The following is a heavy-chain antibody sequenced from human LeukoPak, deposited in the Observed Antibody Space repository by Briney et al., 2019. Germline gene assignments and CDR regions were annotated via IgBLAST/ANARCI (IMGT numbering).Heavy chain of an antibody. J-gene: IGHJ4*02. CDR1: GFTFSSYA. Sequence: GGSLRLSCAASGFTFSSYAMSWVRQAPGKGLEWVSVIYSGGSTYYADSVKGRFTISRDNSKNTLYLQMNSLRAEDTAVYYCARNGRDQWLASDYWGQGTLVPVSS. V-gene: IGHV3-53*01. D-gene: IGHD6-19*01. CDR2: IYSGGST. CDR3: ARNGRDQWLASDY.